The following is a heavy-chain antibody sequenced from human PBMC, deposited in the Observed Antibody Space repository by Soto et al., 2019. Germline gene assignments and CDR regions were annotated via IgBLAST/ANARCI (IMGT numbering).Heavy chain of an antibody. J-gene: IGHJ3*01. CDR2: IWYDGSKS. CDR1: GFTFDNYG. D-gene: IGHD3-16*01. CDR3: ARTNDADGGAFDF. Sequence: QVHLVESGGGVVQPGRSLRLSCAVSGFTFDNYGMNWVRQAPGKGLEWVASIWYDGSKSYYGESVEGRFSIARDNSKDTLYLQRSSLRAEDTAVYYCARTNDADGGAFDFWGRGTTVTVSP. V-gene: IGHV3-33*01.